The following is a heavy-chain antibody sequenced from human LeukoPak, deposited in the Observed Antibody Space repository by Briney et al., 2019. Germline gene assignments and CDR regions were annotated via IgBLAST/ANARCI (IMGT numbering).Heavy chain of an antibody. CDR3: AKARDFWSGYQDY. CDR1: GFTFSSYA. CDR2: ISGSGGST. D-gene: IGHD3-3*01. J-gene: IGHJ4*02. V-gene: IGHV3-23*01. Sequence: GGSLRLSCAASGFTFSSYAMSWVRQAPGKGLEWVSAISGSGGSTNYADSVKGRFTISRDNSKNTPYLQMNSLRAEDTAVYYCAKARDFWSGYQDYWGQGTLVTVSS.